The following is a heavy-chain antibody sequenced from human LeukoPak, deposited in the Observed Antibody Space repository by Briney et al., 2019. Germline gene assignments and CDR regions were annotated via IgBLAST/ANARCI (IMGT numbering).Heavy chain of an antibody. V-gene: IGHV1-46*01. J-gene: IGHJ4*02. CDR3: ARDLWFGEFVGPPDY. Sequence: ASVKVSCKASGYTFTSYHMHWVRQAPGQGLEWMGIINPSGGTTNYAQKFRGRVTMTTDTSTSTAYMELRSLRSDDTAVYYCARDLWFGEFVGPPDYWGQGTLVTVSS. CDR2: INPSGGTT. D-gene: IGHD3-10*01. CDR1: GYTFTSYH.